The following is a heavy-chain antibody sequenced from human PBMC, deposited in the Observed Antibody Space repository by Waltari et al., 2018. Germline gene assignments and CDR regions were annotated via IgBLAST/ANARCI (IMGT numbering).Heavy chain of an antibody. D-gene: IGHD5-12*01. CDR3: ATPRDGYNYRFDY. V-gene: IGHV1-3*01. CDR2: INAGKGNT. Sequence: QVQLVQSGAEVKKPGASVKVSCKASGYTFTSYAMHWVRQAPGQRLEWMGWINAGKGNTKYSQKFQGRVTITRDTSASTAYMELSSLRSEDTAVYYCATPRDGYNYRFDYWGQGTLVTVSS. J-gene: IGHJ4*02. CDR1: GYTFTSYA.